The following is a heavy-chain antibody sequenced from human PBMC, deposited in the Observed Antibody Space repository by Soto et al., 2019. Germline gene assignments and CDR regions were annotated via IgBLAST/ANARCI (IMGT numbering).Heavy chain of an antibody. J-gene: IGHJ4*02. CDR3: ARVDTAMVGIDY. CDR1: GYTFTSYD. Sequence: ASVKVSCKASGYTFTSYDINWVRQATGQGLEWMGWMNPNSGNTGYAQKFQGRVTMTRNTSISTAYMELSSLRSEDTAVYYCARVDTAMVGIDYWGQGTLVTVSS. CDR2: MNPNSGNT. V-gene: IGHV1-8*01. D-gene: IGHD5-18*01.